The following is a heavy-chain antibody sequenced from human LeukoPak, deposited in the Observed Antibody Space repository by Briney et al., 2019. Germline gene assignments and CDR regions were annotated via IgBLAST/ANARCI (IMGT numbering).Heavy chain of an antibody. J-gene: IGHJ5*02. V-gene: IGHV4-39*01. Sequence: SETLSLTCTVSGGSISSSSYYWGWIRQPPGKGLEWIGSIYYSGSTYYNPSLKSRVTISVDTSKNQFSLKLSSVTAADTAVYYCARRNMWGWFDPWGQGTLGIVSS. D-gene: IGHD1-26*01. CDR2: IYYSGST. CDR3: ARRNMWGWFDP. CDR1: GGSISSSSYY.